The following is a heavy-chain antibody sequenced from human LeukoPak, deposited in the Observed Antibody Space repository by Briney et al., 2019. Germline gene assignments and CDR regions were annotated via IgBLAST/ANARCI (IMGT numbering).Heavy chain of an antibody. V-gene: IGHV3-23*01. D-gene: IGHD4/OR15-4a*01. CDR2: ISGSGGIT. CDR3: ARRAGAYSHPYDY. J-gene: IGHJ4*02. Sequence: GGSLRLSCADSGFTFSTYAMSWVRQAPGKGLEWVSGISGSGGITYYADSVKGRFTISRDNSKNTLYLQMNSLRADDTAVYYCARRAGAYSHPYDYWGQGTLVTVSS. CDR1: GFTFSTYA.